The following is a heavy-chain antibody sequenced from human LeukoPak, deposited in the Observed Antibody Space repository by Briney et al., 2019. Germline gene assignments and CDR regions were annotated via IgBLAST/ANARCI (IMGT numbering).Heavy chain of an antibody. CDR2: ISYDGSNK. CDR3: AKPTEMTTVFLPFDY. D-gene: IGHD4-17*01. CDR1: GFTFSSYG. V-gene: IGHV3-30*18. J-gene: IGHJ4*02. Sequence: PGRSLRLSCAASGFTFSSYGMHWVRQAPGKGLEWVAVISYDGSNKYYADSVKGRFTISRDNSKNTLYLQMNSLRAEDTAVYYCAKPTEMTTVFLPFDYWGQGTLVTVSS.